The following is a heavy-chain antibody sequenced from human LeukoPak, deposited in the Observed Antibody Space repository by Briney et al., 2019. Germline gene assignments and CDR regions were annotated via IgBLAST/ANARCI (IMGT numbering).Heavy chain of an antibody. CDR3: AKEIYGDSTGGRFQH. J-gene: IGHJ1*01. Sequence: PGGSLRLSCAASGFTFSSYAMSWVRQTPGKGLEWVSVISGSGGSSYYADSVKGRFTISRDNSRNTLHLQMNSLRAEDTAVYYCAKEIYGDSTGGRFQHWGQGTLVTVSS. CDR1: GFTFSSYA. V-gene: IGHV3-23*01. CDR2: ISGSGGSS. D-gene: IGHD4-17*01.